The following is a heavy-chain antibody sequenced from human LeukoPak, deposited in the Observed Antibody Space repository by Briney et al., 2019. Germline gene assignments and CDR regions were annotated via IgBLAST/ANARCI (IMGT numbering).Heavy chain of an antibody. CDR3: AKSVDERYCSGGSCYNWFDP. D-gene: IGHD2-15*01. Sequence: PGGTLRLSCAASGITFSSYGMSWVRQAPGKGLEWVSAISGSGGSTYYADSVKGRFTISRDNSKNTLYLQMNSLRAEDTAVYYFAKSVDERYCSGGSCYNWFDPWGQGTL. J-gene: IGHJ5*02. V-gene: IGHV3-23*01. CDR2: ISGSGGST. CDR1: GITFSSYG.